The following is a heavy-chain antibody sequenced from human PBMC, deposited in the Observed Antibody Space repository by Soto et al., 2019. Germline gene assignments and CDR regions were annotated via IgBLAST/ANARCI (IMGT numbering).Heavy chain of an antibody. J-gene: IGHJ5*02. CDR1: GYSFTSYW. CDR3: ARLPVVPAAITNNWFDP. CDR2: IDPSDSYT. V-gene: IGHV5-10-1*01. D-gene: IGHD2-2*01. Sequence: PGESLKISCKGSGYSFTSYWISWVRQMPGKGLEWMGRIDPSDSYTNYSPSFQGHVTISADKSISTAYLQWSSLKASDTAMYYCARLPVVPAAITNNWFDPWGQGTLVTVSS.